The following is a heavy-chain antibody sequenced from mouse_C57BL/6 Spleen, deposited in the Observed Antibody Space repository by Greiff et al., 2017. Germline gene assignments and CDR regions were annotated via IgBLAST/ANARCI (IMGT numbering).Heavy chain of an antibody. J-gene: IGHJ4*01. CDR3: ARGMIKGYAMDY. CDR2: ISDGGSYT. D-gene: IGHD2-4*01. CDR1: GFTFSSYA. Sequence: DVMLVESGGGLVKPGGSLKLSCAASGFTFSSYAMSWVRQTPEKRLEWVATISDGGSYTYYPDNVKGRFTISRDNAKNNLYLQMSHLKSEDTAMYYCARGMIKGYAMDYWGQGTSVTVSS. V-gene: IGHV5-4*03.